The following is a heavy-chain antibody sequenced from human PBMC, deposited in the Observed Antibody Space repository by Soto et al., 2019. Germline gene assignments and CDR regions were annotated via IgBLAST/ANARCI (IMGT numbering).Heavy chain of an antibody. V-gene: IGHV3-21*01. CDR1: GFTFSSYS. CDR3: ARGSYAFWSGYYSHYYYGMDV. CDR2: ISSSSSYI. D-gene: IGHD3-3*01. J-gene: IGHJ6*02. Sequence: EVQLVESGGGLVKPGGSLRLSCAASGFTFSSYSMNWVRQAPGKGLEWVSSISSSSSYIYYADSVKGRFTISRDNAKNSPYLQLNSPRAEDTAVYYCARGSYAFWSGYYSHYYYGMDVWGQGTTVTVSS.